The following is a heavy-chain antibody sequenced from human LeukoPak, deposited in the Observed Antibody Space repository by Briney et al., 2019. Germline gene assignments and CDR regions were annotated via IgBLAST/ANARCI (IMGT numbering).Heavy chain of an antibody. CDR2: ISSSSSYI. Sequence: PGGSLRLSCAASGFTFSSYSMNWVHQAPGKGLEWVSSISSSSSYIYYADSVKGRFTISRDNAKNSLYVQMNSLRAEDTAVYYCARTGSSSSSGPPGYWGQGTLVTVSS. D-gene: IGHD6-6*01. V-gene: IGHV3-21*01. J-gene: IGHJ4*02. CDR3: ARTGSSSSSGPPGY. CDR1: GFTFSSYS.